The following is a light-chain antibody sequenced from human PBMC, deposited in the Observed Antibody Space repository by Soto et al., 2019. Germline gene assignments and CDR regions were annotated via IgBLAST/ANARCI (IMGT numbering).Light chain of an antibody. CDR1: SGQSSYA. V-gene: IGLV4-69*01. Sequence: QPVLTQSPSASASLGASVKLTCTLSSGQSSYAIAWHQQQPEKGPRYLMKLNSDGSHSKGDGIPDRFSGSSSGAERCLTISSLQSEDEADYYCQTWGTGKEVVFGGGAKLTVL. CDR2: LNSDGSH. CDR3: QTWGTGKEVV. J-gene: IGLJ2*01.